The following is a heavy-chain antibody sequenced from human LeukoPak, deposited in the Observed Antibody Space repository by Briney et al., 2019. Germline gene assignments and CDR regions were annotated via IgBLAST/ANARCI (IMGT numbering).Heavy chain of an antibody. CDR1: GFTFSSYA. V-gene: IGHV3-30-3*01. J-gene: IGHJ6*02. D-gene: IGHD6-13*01. CDR2: ISYDGSNK. Sequence: HPGGSLRLSCAASGFTFSSYAMRWVRQAPGKGLDWVAVISYDGSNKYYADSVKGRFTISRDNSKNTLYLQMNSLRAEDTAVYYCARELQAAPAYWYYGMDVWGQGTTVTVSS. CDR3: ARELQAAPAYWYYGMDV.